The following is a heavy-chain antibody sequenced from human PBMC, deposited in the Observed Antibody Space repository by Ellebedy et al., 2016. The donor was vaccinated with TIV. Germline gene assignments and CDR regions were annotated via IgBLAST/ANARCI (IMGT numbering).Heavy chain of an antibody. J-gene: IGHJ3*01. D-gene: IGHD3-22*01. V-gene: IGHV4-39*01. CDR2: VYYTGST. CDR3: ARHETITTGGTFDA. CDR1: GGFVSSSSYY. Sequence: SETLSLTCTVSGGFVSSSSYYWGWIRQPPGKGLEWIGSVYYTGSTYYNPSLESRVTISRDMSKNQFSLKLNSVTAADTAVYYCARHETITTGGTFDAWGQGTMVTVS.